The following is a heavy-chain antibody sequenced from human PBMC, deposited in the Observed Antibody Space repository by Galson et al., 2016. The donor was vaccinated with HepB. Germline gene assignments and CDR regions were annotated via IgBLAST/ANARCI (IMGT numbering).Heavy chain of an antibody. CDR2: ISYDGSHK. CDR1: GFTFSSYA. V-gene: IGHV3-30*03. D-gene: IGHD1-26*01. Sequence: SLRLSCAASGFTFSSYAMHWVRQAPGKGLEWVAVISYDGSHKYYAASVKGRFTISRDNSKNTLYLQMNSLRTEDTAVYYCARNSGSYDPFDYWGQGTLVTVSS. CDR3: ARNSGSYDPFDY. J-gene: IGHJ4*02.